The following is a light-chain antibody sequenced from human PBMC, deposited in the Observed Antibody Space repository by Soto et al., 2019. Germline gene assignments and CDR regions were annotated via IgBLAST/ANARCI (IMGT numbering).Light chain of an antibody. Sequence: EIVLTQSPGTLSLSPGERATLSCRAGQTVSSSYLAWYPQIRGQAPRLLIYGASSRATGIPDRFSGSGSGTDFTLTISRLEPEDFAIYYCQLYGNSPLYTFGQGTKLEIK. CDR2: GAS. V-gene: IGKV3-20*01. CDR3: QLYGNSPLYT. CDR1: QTVSSSY. J-gene: IGKJ2*01.